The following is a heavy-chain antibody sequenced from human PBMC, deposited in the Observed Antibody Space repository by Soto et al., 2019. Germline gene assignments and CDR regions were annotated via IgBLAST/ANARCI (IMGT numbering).Heavy chain of an antibody. V-gene: IGHV1-69*13. D-gene: IGHD6-6*01. CDR1: GGTFSSYA. CDR2: IIPIFGTA. CDR3: ATPRPEYSSSSDPYYYYGMDV. J-gene: IGHJ6*02. Sequence: SVKVSCKASGGTFSSYAISWVRQAPGQELEWMGGIIPIFGTANYAQKFQGRVTITADESTSTAYMELSSLRSEDTAVYYCATPRPEYSSSSDPYYYYGMDVWGQGTTVTVSS.